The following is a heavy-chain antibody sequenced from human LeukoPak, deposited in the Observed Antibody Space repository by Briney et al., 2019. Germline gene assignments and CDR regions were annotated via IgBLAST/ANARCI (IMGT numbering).Heavy chain of an antibody. CDR3: ARDRLRYFDWLLSPQLYYYYGMDV. CDR1: GYTFTSYD. Sequence: ASVQVSCQASGYTFTSYDINWVRQATGQGLEWMGWMNPNSGNTGSAQKFQGRVTMTRNTSISTAYMELSSLRSEDTAFFYRARDRLRYFDWLLSPQLYYYYGMDVWGQGTTVTVSS. V-gene: IGHV1-8*01. CDR2: MNPNSGNT. D-gene: IGHD3-9*01. J-gene: IGHJ6*02.